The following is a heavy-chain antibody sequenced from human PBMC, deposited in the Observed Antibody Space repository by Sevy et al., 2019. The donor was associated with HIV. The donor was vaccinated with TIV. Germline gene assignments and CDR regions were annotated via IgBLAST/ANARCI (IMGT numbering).Heavy chain of an antibody. CDR1: GFTFSNYG. CDR2: ILNDGSNK. V-gene: IGHV3-33*01. D-gene: IGHD3-22*01. CDR3: ARCGYFNDIGAKRNFDY. J-gene: IGHJ4*02. Sequence: GGSLRLSCAASGFTFSNYGMHWVRQAPGKGLEWVAVILNDGSNKYYADSVKGRFIISRDNSKKTLYLQMNSLIVDDTTVDFCARCGYFNDIGAKRNFDYWGQGTLVTVSS.